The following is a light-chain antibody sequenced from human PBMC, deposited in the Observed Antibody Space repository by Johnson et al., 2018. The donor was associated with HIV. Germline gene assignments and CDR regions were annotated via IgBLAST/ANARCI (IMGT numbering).Light chain of an antibody. CDR1: SSNIGNNY. CDR3: GTWDRSLSAGGV. CDR2: ENT. J-gene: IGLJ1*01. Sequence: QSVLTQPPSVSAAPGQKVTISCSGSSSNIGNNYVSWYQQLPGTAPKLLIYENTKRPSGIPDRFSGSKSGTSATLGITGLQTGDEGDYYDGTWDRSLSAGGVFGTGTKVTVL. V-gene: IGLV1-51*02.